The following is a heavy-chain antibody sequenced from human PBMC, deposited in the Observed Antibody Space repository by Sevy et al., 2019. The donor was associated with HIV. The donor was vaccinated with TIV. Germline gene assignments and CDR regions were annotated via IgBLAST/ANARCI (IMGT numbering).Heavy chain of an antibody. J-gene: IGHJ4*02. CDR2: ITGSGYI. V-gene: IGHV3-21*01. CDR1: GFTFSSYD. Sequence: GGSLRLSCAASGFTFSSYDMHWVRQAPGKGLKWVSSITGSGYISNADSVKGRFTISRDDAKNSLYLQMNSLRVEDTAMYYCARLSFCGGACYIFDYWGQGTLVTVSS. D-gene: IGHD2-21*02. CDR3: ARLSFCGGACYIFDY.